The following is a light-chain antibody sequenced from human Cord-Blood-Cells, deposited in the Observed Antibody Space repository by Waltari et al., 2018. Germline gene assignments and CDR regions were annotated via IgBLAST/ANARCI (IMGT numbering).Light chain of an antibody. Sequence: DIQMTKSPSSLSASVGDRVTITCQASQDIRNYLIWYQQKPGKAPKLLIYDASNLETGVPSRFSGSGSGTDFTFTISSLQPEDIATYYCQQYDNLPFGPGTKVDIK. CDR1: QDIRNY. J-gene: IGKJ3*01. CDR3: QQYDNLP. V-gene: IGKV1-33*01. CDR2: DAS.